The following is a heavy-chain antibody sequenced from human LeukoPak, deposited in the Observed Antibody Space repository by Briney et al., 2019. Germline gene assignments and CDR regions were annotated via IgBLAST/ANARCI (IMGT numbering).Heavy chain of an antibody. D-gene: IGHD6-25*01. CDR1: GFTFSSYG. CDR2: ISYDGSNK. V-gene: IGHV3-30*18. J-gene: IGHJ5*02. Sequence: AGGSLRLSCAASGFTFSSYGMHWVRQAPGKGLEWVAVISYDGSNKYYAASVKGRFTISRDNSKNTLYLQMNSLRAEDTAVYYCAKGGSSVANWFDPWGQGTLVTVSS. CDR3: AKGGSSVANWFDP.